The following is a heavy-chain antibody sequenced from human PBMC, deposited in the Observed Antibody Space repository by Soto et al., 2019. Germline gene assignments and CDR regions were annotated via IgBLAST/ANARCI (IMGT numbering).Heavy chain of an antibody. CDR3: ARPLSEYFDWLFGFYMDV. J-gene: IGHJ6*03. CDR1: GFTFSSYL. V-gene: IGHV3-7*01. D-gene: IGHD3-9*01. Sequence: GGSLRLSCAASGFTFSSYLMSWVRQAPGKGLEWVANIKQDGSEKYYVDSVKGRFTISRDNAKNSLYLQMNSLRAEDTAVYYCARPLSEYFDWLFGFYMDVWGKGTTVTVSS. CDR2: IKQDGSEK.